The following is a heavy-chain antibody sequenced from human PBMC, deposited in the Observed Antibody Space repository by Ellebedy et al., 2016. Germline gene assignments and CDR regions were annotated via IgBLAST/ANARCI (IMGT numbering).Heavy chain of an antibody. J-gene: IGHJ6*03. V-gene: IGHV3-21*03. CDR2: ISSSSNYI. D-gene: IGHD6-6*01. CDR3: TTVVAAPGVYDYYYMDV. Sequence: GESLKISCAASGFTFSSYRMNWVRQAPGKGPEWVSSISSSSNYIYYADSVKGRFTISRDNAKKSLYLQMNSLRAEDTAVYYRTTVVAAPGVYDYYYMDVWGKGTTVTVSS. CDR1: GFTFSSYR.